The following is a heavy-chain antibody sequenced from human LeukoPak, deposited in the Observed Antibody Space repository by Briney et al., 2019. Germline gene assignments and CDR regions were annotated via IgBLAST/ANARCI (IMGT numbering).Heavy chain of an antibody. Sequence: GGSLRLSCAASGFTFSSYAMSWVRQAPGKGLEWVSSISGSGGSTYYADSVKGRFTISRDNSKNTLYLQMNSLRGEDTAVYYCAKDREETIADDFDYWGQGTLVTVSS. CDR2: ISGSGGST. D-gene: IGHD1-26*01. CDR3: AKDREETIADDFDY. V-gene: IGHV3-23*01. J-gene: IGHJ4*02. CDR1: GFTFSSYA.